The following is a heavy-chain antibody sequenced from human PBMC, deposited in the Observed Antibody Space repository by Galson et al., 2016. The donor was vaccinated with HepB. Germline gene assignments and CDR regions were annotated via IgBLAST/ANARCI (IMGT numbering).Heavy chain of an antibody. J-gene: IGHJ6*02. CDR2: IKEDGSDK. CDR1: GFTFKNYW. V-gene: IGHV3-7*01. CDR3: ARDGRRGYDMDV. Sequence: SLRLSCAASGFTFKNYWMTWVRQAPGRGLEWVANIKEDGSDKHYVDSVRGRFTISRDNAKNSLYLQMNSLRDEDTAVYYCARDGRRGYDMDVWGQGTTVTVSS.